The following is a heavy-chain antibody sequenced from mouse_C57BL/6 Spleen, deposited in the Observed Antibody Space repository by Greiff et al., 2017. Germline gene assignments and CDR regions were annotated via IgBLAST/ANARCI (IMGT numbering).Heavy chain of an antibody. J-gene: IGHJ1*03. CDR1: GFTFSSYT. Sequence: EVKVEESGGGLVKPGGSLKLSCAASGFTFSSYTMSWVRQTPEKRLEWVATISGGGGNTYYPDSVKGRFTISRDNAKNTLYLQMSSLRSEDTALYYCARQGSYYGSSDWYFDVWGTGTTVTVSS. CDR2: ISGGGGNT. CDR3: ARQGSYYGSSDWYFDV. D-gene: IGHD1-1*01. V-gene: IGHV5-9*01.